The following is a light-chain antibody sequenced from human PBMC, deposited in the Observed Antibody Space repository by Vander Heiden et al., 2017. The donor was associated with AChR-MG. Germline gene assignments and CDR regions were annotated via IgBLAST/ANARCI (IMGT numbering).Light chain of an antibody. CDR2: AAS. V-gene: IGKV1-27*01. CDR1: QDISNY. J-gene: IGKJ1*01. Sequence: IQMTQSPSSLSASVGDRVTITCRASQDISNYLAWYQQKPGKVPKLLIYAASTLQSGVPSRFSGGGSGTDFTLTISSLQPEDVATYYCQKYNSAPWTFGQGTKVEIK. CDR3: QKYNSAPWT.